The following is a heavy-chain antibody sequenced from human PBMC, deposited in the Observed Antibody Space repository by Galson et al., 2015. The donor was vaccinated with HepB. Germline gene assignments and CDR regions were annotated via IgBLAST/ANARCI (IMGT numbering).Heavy chain of an antibody. CDR2: IRSKAYGGTT. CDR3: TRLGYDSSGYSDY. Sequence: SLRLSCAASGFTFRSYAMSWVRQAPGKGLEWVGFIRSKAYGGTTEYAASVKGRFTISRDDSKSIAYLQMNSLKTEDTAVYYCTRLGYDSSGYSDYWGQGTLVTVSS. D-gene: IGHD3-22*01. CDR1: GFTFRSYA. V-gene: IGHV3-49*04. J-gene: IGHJ4*02.